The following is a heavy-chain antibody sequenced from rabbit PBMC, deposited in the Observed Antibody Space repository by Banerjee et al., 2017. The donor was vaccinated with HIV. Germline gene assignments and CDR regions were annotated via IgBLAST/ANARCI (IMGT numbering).Heavy chain of an antibody. CDR3: ARDNGYAIDL. Sequence: QSLEESGGDLVKPGASLTLTCKASGIDFSSRAMCWVRQAPGKGLEYIGDVSTGGRTVYATWAKGRFTVSKTSSTTVTLQMTSLTPADTATYFCARDNGYAIDLWGQGTLVTVS. V-gene: IGHV1S40*01. J-gene: IGHJ3*01. CDR2: VSTGGRT. CDR1: GIDFSSRA. D-gene: IGHD6-1*01.